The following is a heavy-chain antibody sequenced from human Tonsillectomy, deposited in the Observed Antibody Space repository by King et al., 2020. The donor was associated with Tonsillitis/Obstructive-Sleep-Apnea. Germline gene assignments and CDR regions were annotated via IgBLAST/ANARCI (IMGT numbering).Heavy chain of an antibody. V-gene: IGHV3-48*03. CDR2: ISSSGSII. D-gene: IGHD4-11*01. Sequence: QLVQSGGGLVQPGGSLRLSCAASGFTFSTYEMNWVRQAPGKGLEWISYISSSGSIIYYADSLKGQFTISRDNAKNSLYLEMNSLRAEDTAVYYCARDAATVTIYGIDVWGQGTTVTVSS. CDR1: GFTFSTYE. J-gene: IGHJ6*02. CDR3: ARDAATVTIYGIDV.